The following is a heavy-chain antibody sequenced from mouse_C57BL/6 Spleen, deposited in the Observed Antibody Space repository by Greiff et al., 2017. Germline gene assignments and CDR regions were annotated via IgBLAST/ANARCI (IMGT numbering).Heavy chain of an antibody. CDR3: ARSNYLDY. Sequence: QVQLKQPGAELVKPGASVKLSCKASGYTFTSYWMQWVKQRPGQGLEWIGEIDPSDSYTNYNQKFKGKATLTVDTSSSTAYMQLSSLTSEDSAVYYCARSNYLDYWGQGTTLTVSS. CDR2: IDPSDSYT. CDR1: GYTFTSYW. V-gene: IGHV1-50*01. J-gene: IGHJ2*01.